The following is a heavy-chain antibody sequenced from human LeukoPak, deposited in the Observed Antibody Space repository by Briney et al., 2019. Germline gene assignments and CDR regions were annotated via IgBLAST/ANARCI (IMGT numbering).Heavy chain of an antibody. V-gene: IGHV4-39*07. Sequence: SETLSLTCIVSGGSISSSSYYWGWIRQPPGKGLEWIGSIYHSGSTYYNPSLKSRITISVDTSKNQFSLKLSSVTAADTAVYYCARRVKYYGSGTFYYYYYMDVWGKGTTVTISS. D-gene: IGHD3-10*01. CDR1: GGSISSSSYY. CDR2: IYHSGST. CDR3: ARRVKYYGSGTFYYYYYMDV. J-gene: IGHJ6*03.